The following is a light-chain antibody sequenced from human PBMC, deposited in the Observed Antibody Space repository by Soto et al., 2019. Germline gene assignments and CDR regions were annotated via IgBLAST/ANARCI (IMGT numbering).Light chain of an antibody. CDR3: QQYGTSPLT. CDR2: GAS. V-gene: IGKV3-20*01. J-gene: IGKJ4*01. CDR1: QSVSRNY. Sequence: EIVLTQSPGTLALSPGERATLSCRASQSVSRNYLAWYQQKPGQAPRHLIHGASSRATGIPDRFSGSGSGTDFTLTISRLEPEDFAVYFCQQYGTSPLTFGGGTKVDIK.